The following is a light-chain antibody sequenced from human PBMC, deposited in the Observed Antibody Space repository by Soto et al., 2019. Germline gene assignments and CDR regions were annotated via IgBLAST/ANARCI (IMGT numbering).Light chain of an antibody. CDR3: QQRSNWPPIT. V-gene: IGKV1-5*01. CDR2: DAS. Sequence: DKRKTLDPGALCTTERERVTVTCRASQSISSWLAWYQQKPGKAPKLLIYDASSLESGVPSRFSGSGSATEFTLTISSLEPEDFAVYYCQQRSNWPPITFGHGTLLEIK. J-gene: IGKJ5*01. CDR1: QSISSW.